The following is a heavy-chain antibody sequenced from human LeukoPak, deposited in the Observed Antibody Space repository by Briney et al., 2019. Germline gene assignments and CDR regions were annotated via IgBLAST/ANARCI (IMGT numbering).Heavy chain of an antibody. J-gene: IGHJ5*02. CDR1: GGTLSSYA. D-gene: IGHD1-26*01. CDR3: ARLVVGATTSYNWFDP. Sequence: SVKVSCKASGGTLSSYAISWVRQAPGQGLEWMGGIIPIFGTANYAQKFQGRVTITADESTSTAYMELSSLRSEDTAVYYCARLVVGATTSYNWFDPWGQGTLVTVSS. CDR2: IIPIFGTA. V-gene: IGHV1-69*13.